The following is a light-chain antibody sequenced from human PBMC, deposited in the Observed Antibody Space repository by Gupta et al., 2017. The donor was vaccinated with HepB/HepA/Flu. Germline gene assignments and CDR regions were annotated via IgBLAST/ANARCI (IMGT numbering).Light chain of an antibody. J-gene: IGKJ4*01. CDR2: DAS. Sequence: VLTQSPATMSLSPGVRATLSCRASQSVSSDLAWYQQKPGQAPRLLIYDASNRATGIPARFSGSGSGTDFTLTISSLEPEDVAVYYCQQRGNWPLTFGGGTKVEI. CDR1: QSVSSD. CDR3: QQRGNWPLT. V-gene: IGKV3-11*01.